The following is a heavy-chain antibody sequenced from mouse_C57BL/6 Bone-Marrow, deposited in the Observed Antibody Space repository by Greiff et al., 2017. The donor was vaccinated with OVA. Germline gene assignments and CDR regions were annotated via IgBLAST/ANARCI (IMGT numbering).Heavy chain of an antibody. V-gene: IGHV14-1*01. J-gene: IGHJ1*03. Sequence: VQLQQSGAELVRPGASVKLSCTASGFNIKDYYMHWVKQRPEQGLEWIGRIDPEDGDTEYAPKFQGKATMTADTSSNTAYLQLSSLTSEDTAVYYCTAIYYYGSGYFDVWGTGTTGTVSS. CDR1: GFNIKDYY. CDR3: TAIYYYGSGYFDV. D-gene: IGHD1-1*01. CDR2: IDPEDGDT.